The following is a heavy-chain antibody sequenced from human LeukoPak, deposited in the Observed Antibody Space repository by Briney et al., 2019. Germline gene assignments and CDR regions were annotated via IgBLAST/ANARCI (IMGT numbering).Heavy chain of an antibody. Sequence: GGSLRLSCAASGFTFSSKAMNWVRQAPGKGLEWVSSISSGSYYIYYGDSVKGRFTISRDNSKNTLYLQINSLRAEDTAVYYCAKRRGLELLYYYYMDVWGKGTTVTVSS. J-gene: IGHJ6*03. CDR1: GFTFSSKA. CDR3: AKRRGLELLYYYYMDV. CDR2: ISSGSYYI. V-gene: IGHV3-23*01. D-gene: IGHD1-7*01.